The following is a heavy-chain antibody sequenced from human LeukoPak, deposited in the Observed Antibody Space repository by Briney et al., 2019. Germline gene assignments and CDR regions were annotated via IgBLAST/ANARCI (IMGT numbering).Heavy chain of an antibody. Sequence: SETLSLTCTVSGGSMSSSSYYWGWIRQPPGKGLEWIGSIYYSGTTYYNPSLKSRVTISVDTSKNQFSLKLSSVTAADTAVYYCARLGGDIYFYYMDVWGKGTTVTFSS. CDR1: GGSMSSSSYY. D-gene: IGHD2-21*01. CDR2: IYYSGTT. J-gene: IGHJ6*03. V-gene: IGHV4-39*01. CDR3: ARLGGDIYFYYMDV.